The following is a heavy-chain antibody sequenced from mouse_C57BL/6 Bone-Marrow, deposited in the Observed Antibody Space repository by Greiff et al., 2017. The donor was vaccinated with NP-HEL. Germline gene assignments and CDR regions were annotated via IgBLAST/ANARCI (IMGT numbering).Heavy chain of an antibody. V-gene: IGHV1-19*01. Sequence: VQLQQSGPVLVKPGASVKMSCKASGYTFTDYYMNWVKQSHGKSLEWIGVINPYNGGTSYTQKFKGKATLTVDKSSSTAYMELNSLTSEDSAVYYCARRRGSSYDYWCQGTTLTVSS. D-gene: IGHD1-1*01. CDR3: ARRRGSSYDY. CDR1: GYTFTDYY. J-gene: IGHJ2*01. CDR2: INPYNGGT.